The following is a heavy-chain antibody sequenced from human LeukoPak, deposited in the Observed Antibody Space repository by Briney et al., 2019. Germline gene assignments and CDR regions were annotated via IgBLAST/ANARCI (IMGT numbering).Heavy chain of an antibody. Sequence: GGSLRLSCAASGFTFSSYWMHWVRQAPGKGLVWVSRINSDGSSTSYADSVKGRFTISRDNAKNTLYLQMNSLRAEDTAVYYCARDSPYYYDSSGNAFDIWGQGTMVTVSS. D-gene: IGHD3-22*01. CDR1: GFTFSSYW. V-gene: IGHV3-74*01. CDR3: ARDSPYYYDSSGNAFDI. CDR2: INSDGSST. J-gene: IGHJ3*02.